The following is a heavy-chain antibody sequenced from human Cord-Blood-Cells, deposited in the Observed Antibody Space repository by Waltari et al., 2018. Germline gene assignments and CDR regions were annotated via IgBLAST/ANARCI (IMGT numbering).Heavy chain of an antibody. J-gene: IGHJ4*02. CDR2: ISGSGGST. Sequence: EVQLLESGGGLVQPGGSLRLSCAASGFTFSSYAMSWVRQAPGKGLEWVSAISGSGGSTYYADSVKGLFTISRDNSKNTLYLQMNSLRAEDTAVYYCAKGTGVDFWSGPYFDYWGQGTLVTVSS. CDR1: GFTFSSYA. V-gene: IGHV3-23*01. D-gene: IGHD3-3*01. CDR3: AKGTGVDFWSGPYFDY.